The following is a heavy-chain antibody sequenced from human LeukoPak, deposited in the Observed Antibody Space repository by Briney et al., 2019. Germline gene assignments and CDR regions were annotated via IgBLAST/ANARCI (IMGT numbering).Heavy chain of an antibody. D-gene: IGHD3-22*01. Sequence: SETLSLTCTVSGGSISSYYWSWIRQPPGKGLEWIGYIYYSGSTNYNPSLKSRVTISVDTSKNQFSLKLSSVTAADTAVYYCARGAEYYDSDAFDIWGQGTMVTVSS. CDR1: GGSISSYY. CDR2: IYYSGST. V-gene: IGHV4-59*01. J-gene: IGHJ3*02. CDR3: ARGAEYYDSDAFDI.